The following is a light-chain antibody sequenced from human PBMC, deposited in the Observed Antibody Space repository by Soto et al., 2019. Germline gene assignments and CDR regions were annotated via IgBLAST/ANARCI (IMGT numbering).Light chain of an antibody. CDR1: QSVSRY. CDR2: DAS. Sequence: EIVLTQSPATLSLSPGERVTLSCRASQSVSRYLAWYQQKPGQAPRLLIYDASNRATGIPARFSGSGSGTDFTLTISSLEPEDSAVYYCQQRFNWRTFGQGTRLEIK. J-gene: IGKJ5*01. CDR3: QQRFNWRT. V-gene: IGKV3-11*01.